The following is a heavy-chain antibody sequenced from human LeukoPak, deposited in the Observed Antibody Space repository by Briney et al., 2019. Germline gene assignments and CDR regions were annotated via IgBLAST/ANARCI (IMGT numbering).Heavy chain of an antibody. CDR3: ARHLNYYLDY. D-gene: IGHD3-10*01. Sequence: GGSLRLSCAASGFTFSTYWVHWVRQAPGKGLVWVSRISSDGGITGYADSVKGGFTISRDNAKNTLYLQMNSLRAEDTAVYYCARHLNYYLDYWGQGTLVTVSS. J-gene: IGHJ4*02. V-gene: IGHV3-74*01. CDR2: ISSDGGIT. CDR1: GFTFSTYW.